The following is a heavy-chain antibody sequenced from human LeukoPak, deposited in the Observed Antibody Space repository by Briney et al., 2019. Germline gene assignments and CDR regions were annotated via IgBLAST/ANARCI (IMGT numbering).Heavy chain of an antibody. CDR2: IYHSGST. Sequence: SETLSLTCTVSGYSISSGYYWGWIRQPPGKGLEWIGSIYHSGSTYYNPSLKSRVTISVDTSKNQFSLKLSSVTAADTAVYYCASYYSSRGGSYYFDYWGQGTLVTVSS. D-gene: IGHD1-26*01. CDR3: ASYYSSRGGSYYFDY. V-gene: IGHV4-38-2*02. J-gene: IGHJ4*02. CDR1: GYSISSGYY.